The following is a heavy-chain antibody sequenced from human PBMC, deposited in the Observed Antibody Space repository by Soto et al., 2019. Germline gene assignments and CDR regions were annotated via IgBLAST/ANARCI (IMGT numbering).Heavy chain of an antibody. D-gene: IGHD2-2*01. V-gene: IGHV3-48*02. CDR1: GFTFSSHS. J-gene: IGHJ4*02. CDR2: ISSSSSTI. Sequence: GALRLSCAASGFTFSSHSMNWVRQAPGKGLEWVSYISSSSSTIYYADSVKGRFTISRDNAKNSLYLQMNSLRDEDTAVYYCARGFPQNLGYCSSTSCSDFDYWGQGTLVTVSS. CDR3: ARGFPQNLGYCSSTSCSDFDY.